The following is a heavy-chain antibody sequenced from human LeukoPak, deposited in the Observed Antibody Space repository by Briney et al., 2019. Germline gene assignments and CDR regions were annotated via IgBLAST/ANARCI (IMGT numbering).Heavy chain of an antibody. V-gene: IGHV3-7*01. D-gene: IGHD2-15*01. J-gene: IGHJ6*02. CDR1: GFTFSSYW. Sequence: QPGGSLRLSCAASGFTFSSYWMSWVRQAPGKGLEWVANIKQDGSEKYYVDSVKGRFTISRDNAKNSLYLQMNSLRAEDTAVYYCARVQRIYCSGGSCYGRERDYYYYHGMDVWAKGPRSPSP. CDR2: IKQDGSEK. CDR3: ARVQRIYCSGGSCYGRERDYYYYHGMDV.